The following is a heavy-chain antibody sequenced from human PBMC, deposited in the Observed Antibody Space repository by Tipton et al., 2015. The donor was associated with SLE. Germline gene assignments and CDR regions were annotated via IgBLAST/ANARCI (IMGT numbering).Heavy chain of an antibody. Sequence: TLSLTCTVSGASISSHYWSWIRQPPGKGLEWIGYLFYSGSTYYNPSLKSRLTISVDTAKNQFSLKLSSVTAADTAVYYCARQCHSRSWTPNWFDPWGQGTLVTVSS. J-gene: IGHJ5*02. CDR2: LFYSGST. D-gene: IGHD6-13*01. V-gene: IGHV4-59*08. CDR1: GASISSHY. CDR3: ARQCHSRSWTPNWFDP.